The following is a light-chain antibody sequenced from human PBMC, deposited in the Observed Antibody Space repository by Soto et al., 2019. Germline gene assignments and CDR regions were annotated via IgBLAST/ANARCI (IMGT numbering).Light chain of an antibody. CDR1: QGVSSSY. Sequence: EIVLTQSPGTLSLSPGERATLSCRASQGVSSSYLAWYQQKPAQAPRLLIYGASSRATCIPDRFSASGSGTDFTLTLSRLEPEDFAVYYFQQSGSSPRLTFGGGTKVEIK. J-gene: IGKJ4*01. CDR2: GAS. V-gene: IGKV3-20*01. CDR3: QQSGSSPRLT.